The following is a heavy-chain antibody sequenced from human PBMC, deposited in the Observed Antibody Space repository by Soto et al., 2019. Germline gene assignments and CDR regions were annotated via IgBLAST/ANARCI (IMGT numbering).Heavy chain of an antibody. J-gene: IGHJ4*02. Sequence: RLSCAASGFTFSPYPMSWVRQAPGKGLEWVSAISGSPSSTYYADSVKGRFTISRDNSKNTLYLQMNSLRAEDTAVYYCATTGNQYYDILTGYRPFDYWGQGTLVTVSS. D-gene: IGHD3-9*01. V-gene: IGHV3-23*01. CDR2: ISGSPSST. CDR3: ATTGNQYYDILTGYRPFDY. CDR1: GFTFSPYP.